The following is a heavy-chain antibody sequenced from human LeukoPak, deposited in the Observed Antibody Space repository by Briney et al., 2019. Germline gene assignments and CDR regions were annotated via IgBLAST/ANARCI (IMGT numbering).Heavy chain of an antibody. CDR1: GFTVSSNY. CDR3: ARDRSSGFDY. D-gene: IGHD6-6*01. J-gene: IGHJ4*02. V-gene: IGHV3-66*01. CDR2: IYSGGST. Sequence: PGGSLRLCCAASGFTVSSNYMSWVRKAPGRGLEWVSVIYSGGSTYYADSVKGRFTISRDNSKNTLYLQMNSLRAEDTAVYYCARDRSSGFDYWGQGTLVTVSS.